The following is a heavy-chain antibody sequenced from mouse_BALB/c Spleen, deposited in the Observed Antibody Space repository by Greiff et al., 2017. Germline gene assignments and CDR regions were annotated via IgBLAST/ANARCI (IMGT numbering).Heavy chain of an antibody. J-gene: IGHJ2*01. V-gene: IGHV1S81*02. CDR1: GYTFTSYY. CDR3: TRGGGYDGYYFDY. Sequence: ESGAELVKPGASVKLSCKASGYTFTSYYMYWVKQRPGQGLEWIGEINPSNGGTNFNEKFKSKATLTVDKSSSTAYMQLSSLTSEDSAVYYCTRGGGYDGYYFDYWGQGTTLTVSS. CDR2: INPSNGGT. D-gene: IGHD2-3*01.